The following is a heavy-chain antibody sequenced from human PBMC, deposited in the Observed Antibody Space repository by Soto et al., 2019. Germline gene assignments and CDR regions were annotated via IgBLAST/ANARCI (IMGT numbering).Heavy chain of an antibody. CDR1: GFTFSSYS. D-gene: IGHD7-27*01. V-gene: IGHV3-48*01. CDR3: ARENWGWDY. Sequence: EVQLVESGGGLVQPGGSLRLSCAASGFTFSSYSMNWVRQAPGKGLEWVSYITGGSSTIYYADSVKGRFTISRDNAKNSLYLQMNSLRADDTAVYYCARENWGWDYWGQGTMITVSS. J-gene: IGHJ4*02. CDR2: ITGGSSTI.